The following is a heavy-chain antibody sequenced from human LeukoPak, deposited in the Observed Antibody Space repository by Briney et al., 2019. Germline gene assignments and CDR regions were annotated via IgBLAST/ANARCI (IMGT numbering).Heavy chain of an antibody. CDR2: ISSSSSYI. CDR3: AREAGGQWLVNFDY. J-gene: IGHJ4*02. Sequence: SSETLSLTCTVSGGSISSYYWSWIRQPPGKGLEWVSSISSSSSYIYYADSVKGRFTISRDNAKNSLYLQMNSLRAEDTAVYYCAREAGGQWLVNFDYWGQGTLVTVSS. V-gene: IGHV3-21*01. CDR1: GGSISSYY. D-gene: IGHD6-19*01.